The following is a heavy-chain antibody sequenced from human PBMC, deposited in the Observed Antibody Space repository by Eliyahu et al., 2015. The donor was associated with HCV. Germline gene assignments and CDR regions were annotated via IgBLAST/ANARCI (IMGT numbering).Heavy chain of an antibody. V-gene: IGHV3-30-3*01. Sequence: QVQLVESGGGVVQPGRSLXXSCAAXGFTFSGYVMYWVRQAPGKGLEWVSLISYDGTNTYYADSVKGRFTISRDNSKNTLYLEMKSLRPEDTAVYYCARDKLEYTSGWYCVGSWGQGTPVTVSS. CDR1: GFTFSGYV. J-gene: IGHJ5*02. CDR3: ARDKLEYTSGWYCVGS. CDR2: ISYDGTNT. D-gene: IGHD6-19*01.